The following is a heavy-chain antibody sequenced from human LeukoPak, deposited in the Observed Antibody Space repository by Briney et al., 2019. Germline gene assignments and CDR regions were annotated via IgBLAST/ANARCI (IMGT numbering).Heavy chain of an antibody. D-gene: IGHD5-18*01. J-gene: IGHJ4*02. CDR1: GGTFSSYA. CDR2: IIPIFGTA. V-gene: IGHV1-69*05. Sequence: GASVKLSCKASGGTFSSYAISWVRQAPGQGLEWMGRIIPIFGTANYAQKFQGRVTITTDESTSTAYMELSSLRSEDTAVYYCARCRIVLIDTAMVNGYFDYWGQGTLVTVSS. CDR3: ARCRIVLIDTAMVNGYFDY.